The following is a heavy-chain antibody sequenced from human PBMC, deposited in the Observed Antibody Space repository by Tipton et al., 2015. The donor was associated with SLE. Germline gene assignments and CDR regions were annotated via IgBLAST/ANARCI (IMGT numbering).Heavy chain of an antibody. V-gene: IGHV4-61*08. CDR1: GGSISSGGYY. CDR2: VSDSGST. Sequence: TLSLTCNVSGGSISSGGYYWSWIRQPPGKGLEWIGYVSDSGSTRYNPSLKSRVSISLDTSNNQFSLKLSSVTAADTAVYYCVRDHDHDFWSAYPDYYGMDVWGQGTTVTVS. J-gene: IGHJ6*02. D-gene: IGHD3-3*01. CDR3: VRDHDHDFWSAYPDYYGMDV.